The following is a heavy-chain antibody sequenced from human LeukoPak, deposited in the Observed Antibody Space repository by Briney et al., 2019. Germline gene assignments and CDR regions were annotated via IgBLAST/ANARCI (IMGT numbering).Heavy chain of an antibody. Sequence: ASVKVSCKASGYTFSCYYMHWVRQAPGQGLEWMGWINPNSGDTNYAQKFQGRVSMTRDTSINTAYMELSRLRSDDTSVYYRARTLPTSYYGMDVWGQGTTVTVSS. CDR3: ARTLPTSYYGMDV. CDR1: GYTFSCYY. D-gene: IGHD1-26*01. J-gene: IGHJ6*02. CDR2: INPNSGDT. V-gene: IGHV1-2*02.